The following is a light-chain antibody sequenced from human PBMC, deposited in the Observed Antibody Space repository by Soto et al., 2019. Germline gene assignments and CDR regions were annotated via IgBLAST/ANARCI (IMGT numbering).Light chain of an antibody. CDR1: QRLSSW. CDR3: QPYNGT. V-gene: IGKV1-5*03. J-gene: IGKJ1*01. Sequence: NHMTQSPSTLSASVGDRVTITCRARQRLSSWLAWYQQKPGTAPKLLICKASSLESGLPSRFSRSGFGIEFTLTTCSLQPDDFATYYCQPYNGTFGQGTKVDIK. CDR2: KAS.